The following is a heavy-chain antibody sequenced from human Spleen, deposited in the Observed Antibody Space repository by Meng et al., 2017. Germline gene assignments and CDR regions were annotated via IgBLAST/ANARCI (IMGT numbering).Heavy chain of an antibody. J-gene: IGHJ4*02. V-gene: IGHV3-74*03. CDR1: GFSFNRYW. D-gene: IGHD6-19*01. Sequence: GGSLRLSCAASGFSFNRYWMHWVRQGPGKGLVWVSRINFDGRSTTYADSVKGRFTISRDNAKNSLYLQMNSLRAEDTALYYCAKGSGSIDYWGQGTLVTVSS. CDR3: AKGSGSIDY. CDR2: INFDGRST.